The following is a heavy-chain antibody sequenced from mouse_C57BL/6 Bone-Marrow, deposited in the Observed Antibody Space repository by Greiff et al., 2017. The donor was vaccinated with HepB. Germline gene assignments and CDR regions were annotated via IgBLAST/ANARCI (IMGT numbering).Heavy chain of an antibody. CDR2: ISSGGSYT. Sequence: EVHLVESGGDLVKPGGSLKLSCAASGFTFSSYGMSWVRQTPDKRLEWVATISSGGSYTYYPDSVKGRFTISRDNAKNTLYLQMSSLKSEDTAMYYCARQGIENYYGSSGGDYFDYWGQGTTLTVSS. CDR1: GFTFSSYG. V-gene: IGHV5-6*01. J-gene: IGHJ2*01. CDR3: ARQGIENYYGSSGGDYFDY. D-gene: IGHD1-1*01.